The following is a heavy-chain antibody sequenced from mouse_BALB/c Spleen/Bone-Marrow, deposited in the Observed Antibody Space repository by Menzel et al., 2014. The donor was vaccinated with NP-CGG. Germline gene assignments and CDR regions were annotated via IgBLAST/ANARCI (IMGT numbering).Heavy chain of an antibody. J-gene: IGHJ3*01. V-gene: IGHV1-18*01. CDR3: ARRDYYDYAWFAY. CDR1: GYSFTGYT. Sequence: VQLQQPGPALVNPGASMKISCKASGYSFTGYTMNWVKQSHGKNLEWIGLINPYNGGTTYNQKFKGKATLTVDKSSSTAYMELLSLTSEDSAVYYCARRDYYDYAWFAYWGQGTLVTVSA. D-gene: IGHD2-4*01. CDR2: INPYNGGT.